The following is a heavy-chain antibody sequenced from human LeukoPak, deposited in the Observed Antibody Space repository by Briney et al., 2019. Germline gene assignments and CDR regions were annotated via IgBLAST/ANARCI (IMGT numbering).Heavy chain of an antibody. D-gene: IGHD3-22*01. V-gene: IGHV4-38-2*02. J-gene: IGHJ3*02. CDR3: ASLIGAYYNDAFDI. Sequence: PSETLSLTCTVSGYSISTGYYWDWIRQPPGKGLEWIGTFYHGGSTNYNPSLKSRVTISVDTSKNQFSLKLSSMTAADTAVYYCASLIGAYYNDAFDIWGQGTMVTVSS. CDR1: GYSISTGYY. CDR2: FYHGGST.